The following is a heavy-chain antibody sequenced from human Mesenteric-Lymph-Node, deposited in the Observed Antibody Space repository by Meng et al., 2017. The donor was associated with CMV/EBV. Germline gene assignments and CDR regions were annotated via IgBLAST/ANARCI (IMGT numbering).Heavy chain of an antibody. Sequence: GESLKISCAASGFTFSRNNMHWVRQAPGKGLEWVAFIRYDGSNKYYADSVKGRFTISRDNSKSTLYLQMNSLRAGDTSVYFCAKDLSNSLGRDPYYYFGMDVWGQGTTVTVSS. CDR1: GFTFSRNN. CDR2: IRYDGSNK. J-gene: IGHJ6*02. V-gene: IGHV3-30*02. CDR3: AKDLSNSLGRDPYYYFGMDV. D-gene: IGHD1-1*01.